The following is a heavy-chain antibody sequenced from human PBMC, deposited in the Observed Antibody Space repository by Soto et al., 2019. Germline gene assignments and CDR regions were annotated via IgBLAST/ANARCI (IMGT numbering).Heavy chain of an antibody. Sequence: PGRSLRLSCSACGFTFSSYAMHWVRQAPGKGLEYVSAISSNGGSTYYADSVKGRFTISRDNSKNTLYLQMSSLRAEDTAVYYCVKDLYYGFWSGTNWFDPGDQGTLVTVSS. CDR2: ISSNGGST. V-gene: IGHV3-64D*06. CDR3: VKDLYYGFWSGTNWFDP. J-gene: IGHJ5*02. CDR1: GFTFSSYA. D-gene: IGHD3-3*01.